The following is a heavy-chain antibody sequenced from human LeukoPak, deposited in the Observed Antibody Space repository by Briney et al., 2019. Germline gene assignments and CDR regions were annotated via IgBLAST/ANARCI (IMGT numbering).Heavy chain of an antibody. Sequence: GGSLRLSCAASEFTFSTYGMSWVRQAPGKGLEWVSGISYNGGSTYYADSVKGRFTISRDNSKNTLYLQMNSLRVEDTAVYYCAKEKAIYDAFDIWGQGTMVTVSS. J-gene: IGHJ3*02. CDR3: AKEKAIYDAFDI. V-gene: IGHV3-23*01. CDR2: ISYNGGST. D-gene: IGHD2-2*01. CDR1: EFTFSTYG.